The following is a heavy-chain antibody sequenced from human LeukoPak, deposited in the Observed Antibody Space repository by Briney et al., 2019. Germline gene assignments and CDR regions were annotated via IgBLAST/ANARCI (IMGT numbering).Heavy chain of an antibody. V-gene: IGHV1-2*02. J-gene: IGHJ5*02. CDR3: ARIPDSMVRGVIT. CDR1: GYTFTGYY. D-gene: IGHD3-10*01. Sequence: ASVKVSCKASGYTFTGYYMHWVRQAPGQGLEWMGWINPNSGGTNYAQKFQGRGTMTRDTSISTAYMELSRLRSDDTAVYYCARIPDSMVRGVITWGQGTLVTVSS. CDR2: INPNSGGT.